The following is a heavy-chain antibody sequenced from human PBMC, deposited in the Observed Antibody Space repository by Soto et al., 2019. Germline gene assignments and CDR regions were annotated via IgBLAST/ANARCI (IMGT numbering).Heavy chain of an antibody. J-gene: IGHJ4*02. CDR2: ISGSGGST. CDR1: GFTFSSYA. D-gene: IGHD3-22*01. CDR3: AKDPYYYDSSGYPLGY. Sequence: VGSLRLSCAASGFTFSSYAMSWVRQAPGKGLEWVSAISGSGGSTYYADSVKGRFTISRDNSKNTLYLQMNSLRAEDTAVYYCAKDPYYYDSSGYPLGYWGQGTLVTVSS. V-gene: IGHV3-23*01.